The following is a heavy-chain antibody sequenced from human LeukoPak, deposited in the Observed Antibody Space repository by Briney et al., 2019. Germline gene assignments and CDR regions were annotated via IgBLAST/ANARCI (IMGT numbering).Heavy chain of an antibody. CDR2: IRQDGSDK. J-gene: IGHJ4*02. V-gene: IGHV3-7*01. CDR3: ARLPYSGYGGGRVY. D-gene: IGHD5-12*01. Sequence: GGSLRLSCAASGFTFSGYWMNWVRQAPGKGLEWVANIRQDGSDKYYVDSVKGRFTISRDNAKNSLYMQMNSLRAEDTAIYYCARLPYSGYGGGRVYWGQGTLVTVSS. CDR1: GFTFSGYW.